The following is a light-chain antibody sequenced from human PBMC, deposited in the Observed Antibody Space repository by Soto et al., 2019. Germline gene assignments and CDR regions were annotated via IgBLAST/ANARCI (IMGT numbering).Light chain of an antibody. V-gene: IGKV1-33*01. CDR1: QDISKY. CDR3: QQYDNLLALT. CDR2: DAS. Sequence: DIQMTQSPSSLSASVGDRVTIACQASQDISKYLNWYQFRPGQAPKLLIYDASSLETGVPSRFRGSGSGTHFFLTLTSLQPEDVATYYCQQYDNLLALTFGGGTKVQIK. J-gene: IGKJ4*01.